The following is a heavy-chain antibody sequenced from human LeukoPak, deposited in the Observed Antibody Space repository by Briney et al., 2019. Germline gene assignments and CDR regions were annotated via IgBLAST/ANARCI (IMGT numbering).Heavy chain of an antibody. V-gene: IGHV4-4*07. CDR3: ARVVSPYYYDSSGYLDY. Sequence: SETLSLTCAVSGGSLSGYYWNWIRQPAGRGLEWIGRIYTSGSTNYNPSLKSRVTISVDTSKNQFSLKLSSVTAADTAVYYCARVVSPYYYDSSGYLDYWGQGTLVTVSS. D-gene: IGHD3-22*01. CDR2: IYTSGST. CDR1: GGSLSGYY. J-gene: IGHJ4*02.